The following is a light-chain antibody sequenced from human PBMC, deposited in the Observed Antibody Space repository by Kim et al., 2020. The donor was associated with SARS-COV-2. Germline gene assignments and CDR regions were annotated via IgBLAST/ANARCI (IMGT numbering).Light chain of an antibody. CDR3: QQSYNTPVT. J-gene: IGKJ2*01. CDR2: GAS. CDR1: ENISMY. V-gene: IGKV1-39*01. Sequence: SASVGDRVTITCRASENISMYLNWYQQKPGKAPSVLIYGASSLQSGVPSRFSGSGSGRDFSLTINNLQPEDFATYYCQQSYNTPVTFGQGTKLEIK.